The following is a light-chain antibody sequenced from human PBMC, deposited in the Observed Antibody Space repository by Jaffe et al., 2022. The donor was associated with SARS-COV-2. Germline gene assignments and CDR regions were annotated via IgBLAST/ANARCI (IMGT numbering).Light chain of an antibody. CDR3: QQYYNWPPWT. CDR2: GAS. J-gene: IGKJ1*01. V-gene: IGKV3-15*01. CDR1: QSVSSK. Sequence: EIVMTQSPGTLSVSPGERATLSCRASQSVSSKLAWYQQKPGQAPRLLIYGASARATGIPGRFSGSGSGTEFTLTISSLQSEDSAVYYCQQYYNWPPWTFGQGTKVEI.